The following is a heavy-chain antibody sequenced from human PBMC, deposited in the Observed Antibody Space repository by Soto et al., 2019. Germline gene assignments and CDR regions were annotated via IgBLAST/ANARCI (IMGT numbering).Heavy chain of an antibody. D-gene: IGHD3-10*01. V-gene: IGHV4-34*01. CDR2: INHSGST. CDR1: GGSFSCYY. Sequence: PSETRSLTWAVYGGSFSCYYWSWIRQPPGKGLEWIGEINHSGSTNYNPSLKSRVTISVDTSKNQFSLKLGSVTAADTAVYYCARDLDYYGSGSPPHYWGQGTLVTVSS. J-gene: IGHJ4*02. CDR3: ARDLDYYGSGSPPHY.